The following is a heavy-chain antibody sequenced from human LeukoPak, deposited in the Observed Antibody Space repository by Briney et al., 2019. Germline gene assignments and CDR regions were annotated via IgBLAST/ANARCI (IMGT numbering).Heavy chain of an antibody. Sequence: SQTLSLTCTVSGGSISSGDYYWSWIRQPPGKGLEWIGYIYYSGSTYYNPSLKSRVTISVDTSKNQFSLKLSSVTAADTAVYYCARDHTVRGAWDYWGQGTQVTVSS. J-gene: IGHJ4*02. V-gene: IGHV4-30-4*01. CDR2: IYYSGST. D-gene: IGHD4-17*01. CDR1: GGSISSGDYY. CDR3: ARDHTVRGAWDY.